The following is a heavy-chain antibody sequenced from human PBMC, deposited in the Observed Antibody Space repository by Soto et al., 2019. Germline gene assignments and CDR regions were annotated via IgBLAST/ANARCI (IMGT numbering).Heavy chain of an antibody. CDR3: ARISRGFCSGGRCSPLLFDY. Sequence: SGTQSLTCAVSGSSVNNNYYWSWLRPPPGKGLEWIGYIYYTGNTYYNLSLKSRLTISVDTSNNQFSLELSSVTAADTAVYYCARISRGFCSGGRCSPLLFDYWGQGTLVNVSA. D-gene: IGHD2-15*01. J-gene: IGHJ4*02. CDR2: IYYTGNT. CDR1: GSSVNNNYY. V-gene: IGHV4-31*11.